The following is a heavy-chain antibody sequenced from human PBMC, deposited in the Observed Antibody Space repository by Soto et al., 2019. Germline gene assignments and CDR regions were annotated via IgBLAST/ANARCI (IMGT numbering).Heavy chain of an antibody. J-gene: IGHJ6*02. CDR2: IDPSDSYT. CDR3: ARDIAAAATPYYYYGMDV. Sequence: PGESLKISCKGSGYSFTSYWISWVRQMPGKGLEWMGRIDPSDSYTNYSPSFQGHVTISADKSISTAYLQWSSLKASDTAMYYCARDIAAAATPYYYYGMDVWGQGTPVTVSS. CDR1: GYSFTSYW. V-gene: IGHV5-10-1*01. D-gene: IGHD6-13*01.